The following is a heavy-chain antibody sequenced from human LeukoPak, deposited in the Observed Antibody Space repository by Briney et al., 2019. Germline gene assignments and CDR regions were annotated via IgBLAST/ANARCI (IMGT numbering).Heavy chain of an antibody. CDR3: AKGRGWEASYYYYYMDV. Sequence: GGSLRLSCAASGFTFSSYGIHWVRQAPGKGLEWVAFIRYDGSSKYYTDSVKGRFTISRDNSRNTLYLQMNSLRAEDTAVYYCAKGRGWEASYYYYYMDVWGKGTTVTISS. V-gene: IGHV3-30*02. J-gene: IGHJ6*03. CDR2: IRYDGSSK. CDR1: GFTFSSYG. D-gene: IGHD1-26*01.